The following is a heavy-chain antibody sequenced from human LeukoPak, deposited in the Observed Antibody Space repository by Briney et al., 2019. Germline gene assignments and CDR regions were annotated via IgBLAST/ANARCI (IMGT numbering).Heavy chain of an antibody. Sequence: ASVKVSCKASGYTFTSYGISWVRQAPGPGLEWMGWISDYNGNTNYAQKLQGRVTMTTDTSTSTAYMELRSLRSDDTAVYYCASAAAGPYNFDYWGQGTLVTVSS. CDR1: GYTFTSYG. V-gene: IGHV1-18*01. CDR2: ISDYNGNT. J-gene: IGHJ4*02. D-gene: IGHD6-13*01. CDR3: ASAAAGPYNFDY.